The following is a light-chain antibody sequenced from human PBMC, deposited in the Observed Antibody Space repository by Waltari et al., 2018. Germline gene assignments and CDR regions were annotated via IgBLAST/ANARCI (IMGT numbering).Light chain of an antibody. J-gene: IGKJ3*01. V-gene: IGKV3-15*01. CDR3: QRTYNAPSFT. CDR1: QNVKTK. Sequence: ETVMTQSPGTLSVSPGDRATLSCRASQNVKTKLAWYRHKPGQAPRLLIYGASTRATGVPSRFSGSGSGTDFTLTISSLQPEDVATYYGQRTYNAPSFTFGPGTKVDIK. CDR2: GAS.